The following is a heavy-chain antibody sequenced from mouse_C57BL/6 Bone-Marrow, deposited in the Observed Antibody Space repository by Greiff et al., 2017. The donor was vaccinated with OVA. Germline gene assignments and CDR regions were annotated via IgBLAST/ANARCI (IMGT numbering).Heavy chain of an antibody. CDR2: IRSKSNNYAT. V-gene: IGHV10-1*01. Sequence: EVQLVESGGGLVQPKGSLKLSCAASGFSFNTYAMNWVRQAPGKGLEWVARIRSKSNNYATYYADSVKDRFTISRDDSESMLYLQMNNLKTEDTAMDYCVRQLGQYYFDYWGQGTTLTVSS. J-gene: IGHJ2*01. D-gene: IGHD3-3*01. CDR3: VRQLGQYYFDY. CDR1: GFSFNTYA.